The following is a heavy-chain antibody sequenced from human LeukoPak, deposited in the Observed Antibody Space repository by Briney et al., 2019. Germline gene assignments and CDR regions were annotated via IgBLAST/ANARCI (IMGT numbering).Heavy chain of an antibody. CDR3: ERDLGESYFDY. J-gene: IGHJ4*02. CDR1: GFTFSNYG. Sequence: GGSLRLSCAASGFTFSNYGMRCVRQAPGKGLEWEAAIWYDGSNKYYADSVKGRFIVSRDNSKDMVYLQMNSLRAEDAAVYYCERDLGESYFDYWGQGTLVTVSS. CDR2: IWYDGSNK. V-gene: IGHV3-33*01.